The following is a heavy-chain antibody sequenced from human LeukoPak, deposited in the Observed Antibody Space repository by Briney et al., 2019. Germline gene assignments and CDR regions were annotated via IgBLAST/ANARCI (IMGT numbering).Heavy chain of an antibody. J-gene: IGHJ4*02. CDR1: GFTFSSYA. V-gene: IGHV3-23*01. CDR2: ISNNGDST. CDR3: AKGGVVVTAPLGY. D-gene: IGHD2-21*02. Sequence: GGSLRLSCAASGFTFSSYAMSWVRQAPGKGLEWVSAISNNGDSTYYADSVKGRFTISRDNSKNTLYLQMNSLRAEDTAVYYCAKGGVVVTAPLGYWGQGTLVTVSS.